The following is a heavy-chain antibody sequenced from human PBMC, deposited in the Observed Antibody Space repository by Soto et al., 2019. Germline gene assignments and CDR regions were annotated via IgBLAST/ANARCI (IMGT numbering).Heavy chain of an antibody. CDR3: ARSYSSGSYYYYYGMDV. J-gene: IGHJ6*02. D-gene: IGHD6-19*01. Sequence: ASVKVSCKASGGTFSSYAISWVRQAPGQGLEWMGGIIPIFGTANYAQKFQGRVTITADKSTSTAYMELSSLRSEDTAVYYCARSYSSGSYYYYYGMDVWGQGTTVTVSS. V-gene: IGHV1-69*06. CDR2: IIPIFGTA. CDR1: GGTFSSYA.